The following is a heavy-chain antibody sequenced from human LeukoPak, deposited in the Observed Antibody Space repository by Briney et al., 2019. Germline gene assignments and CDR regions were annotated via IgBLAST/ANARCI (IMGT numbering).Heavy chain of an antibody. CDR1: GYSFTNYW. CDR3: ARHRPAGKRGYSGYESFDY. CDR2: IYPGDSDS. Sequence: PGESLKISCKGSGYSFTNYWIGWVRQMPGKGLEWMGVIYPGDSDSRYSPSFEGQVTISVDKSISTAYLQWGSLKASDTAMYYCARHRPAGKRGYSGYESFDYWGQGTLVTVSS. D-gene: IGHD5-12*01. J-gene: IGHJ4*02. V-gene: IGHV5-51*01.